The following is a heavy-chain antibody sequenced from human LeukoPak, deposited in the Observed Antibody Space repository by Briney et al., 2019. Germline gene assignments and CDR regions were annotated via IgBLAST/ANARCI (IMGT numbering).Heavy chain of an antibody. V-gene: IGHV3-21*01. J-gene: IGHJ4*02. Sequence: KPGGSLRLSCAASGFTFSSYSMNWVRQAPGKGLEWVSSISSSSSYIYYADSVKGRFTISRDNSKNTLYLQMNSLRAEDTAVYYCAKDTQLPFWSGYMGYYFDYWGQGTLVTVSS. CDR1: GFTFSSYS. D-gene: IGHD3-3*01. CDR3: AKDTQLPFWSGYMGYYFDY. CDR2: ISSSSSYI.